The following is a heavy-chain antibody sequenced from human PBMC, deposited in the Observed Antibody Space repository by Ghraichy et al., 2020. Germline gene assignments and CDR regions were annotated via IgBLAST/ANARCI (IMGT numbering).Heavy chain of an antibody. CDR2: ISGSGGST. V-gene: IGHV3-23*01. CDR3: AKDGSYGVGSDY. CDR1: GFTFSSYA. J-gene: IGHJ4*02. Sequence: LSLTCAASGFTFSSYAMSWVRQAPGKGLEWVSAISGSGGSTYYADSVKGRFTISRDNSKNTLYLQMNSLRAEDTAVYYCAKDGSYGVGSDYWGQGTLVTVSS. D-gene: IGHD1-26*01.